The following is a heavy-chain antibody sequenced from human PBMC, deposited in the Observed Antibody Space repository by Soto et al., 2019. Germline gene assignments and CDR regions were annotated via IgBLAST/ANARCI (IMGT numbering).Heavy chain of an antibody. V-gene: IGHV3-30*18. CDR3: AKDRAPEWEPTFSGY. CDR1: GFTFSSYG. Sequence: PGGSLRLSCAASGFTFSSYGMHWVRQAPGKGLEWVAVISYDGSNKYYADSVKGRFTISRDNSKNTLYLQMNSLRAEDTAVYYCAKDRAPEWEPTFSGYWGQGTLVTVSS. J-gene: IGHJ4*02. D-gene: IGHD1-26*01. CDR2: ISYDGSNK.